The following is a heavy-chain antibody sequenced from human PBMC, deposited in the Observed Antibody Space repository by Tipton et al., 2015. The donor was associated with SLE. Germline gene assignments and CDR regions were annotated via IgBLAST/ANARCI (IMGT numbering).Heavy chain of an antibody. D-gene: IGHD3-3*01. CDR1: GFTFSNYW. CDR2: INGDGSIT. CDR3: VTVSDGGVDE. V-gene: IGHV3-74*03. Sequence: SLRLSCAASGFTFSNYWMHWVRQAPGKGVVWVSLINGDGSITTYADSVKSRFTISRDNAKNTLYLQMNSRRADDTALYYCVTVSDGGVDEWGRETLGT. J-gene: IGHJ4*02.